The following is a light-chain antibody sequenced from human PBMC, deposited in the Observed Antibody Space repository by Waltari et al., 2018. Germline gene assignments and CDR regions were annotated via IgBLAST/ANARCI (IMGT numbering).Light chain of an antibody. CDR3: QHYVRLPAT. CDR2: GAS. Sequence: EIVLTQSPGTLSLSPGERATLSCRASQSGGGTLAWYQQKPGQAPRLLIFGASIRAPGTPDRFSGTGSGTDFSLTISRLEPEDFAVYYCQHYVRLPATFGQGTKVEIK. CDR1: QSGGGT. V-gene: IGKV3-20*01. J-gene: IGKJ1*01.